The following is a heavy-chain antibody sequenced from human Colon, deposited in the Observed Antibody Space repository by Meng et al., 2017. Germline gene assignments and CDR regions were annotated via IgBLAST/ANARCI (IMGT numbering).Heavy chain of an antibody. V-gene: IGHV4-59*01. J-gene: IGHJ4*02. D-gene: IGHD1-1*01. CDR3: ATTAGTRHPFSY. Sequence: QVTVQDPGPGLVKPAETLSLTCTVSGGSISSSYWSWIRQPPGKRPEWIGYINYSGNTNYNPSLKTRVTMSVDTSKNQISLRLSSVTAADTAVYYCATTAGTRHPFSYWGQGTLVTVSS. CDR1: GGSISSSY. CDR2: INYSGNT.